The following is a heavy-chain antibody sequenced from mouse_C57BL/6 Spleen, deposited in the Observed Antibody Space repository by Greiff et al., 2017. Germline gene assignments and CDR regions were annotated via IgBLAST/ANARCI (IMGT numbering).Heavy chain of an antibody. J-gene: IGHJ4*01. Sequence: EVKLVESGGGLVKPGGSLKLSCAASGFTFRDYGMHWVRQAPEKGLEWVAYISGGSSTIYYANTVKGGFTISRDNAKNTLFLQMTSLRSEETAMYYCARQETTPNDTAYYAMDYWGQGTSVTVSS. CDR1: GFTFRDYG. V-gene: IGHV5-17*01. D-gene: IGHD1-2*01. CDR2: ISGGSSTI. CDR3: ARQETTPNDTAYYAMDY.